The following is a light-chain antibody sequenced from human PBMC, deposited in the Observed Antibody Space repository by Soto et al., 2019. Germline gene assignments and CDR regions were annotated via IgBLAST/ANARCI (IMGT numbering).Light chain of an antibody. CDR1: QSISSY. Sequence: DIQMTQSPSSLSASVGDRVTITCRASQSISSYLNWYQQKPGKAPKLLIYAASSLQSGVPSRFSGSGSGTDFTLTISSLQPDDFATYYCQQSYSTLVTFGPGTKVDIK. V-gene: IGKV1-39*01. CDR2: AAS. CDR3: QQSYSTLVT. J-gene: IGKJ3*01.